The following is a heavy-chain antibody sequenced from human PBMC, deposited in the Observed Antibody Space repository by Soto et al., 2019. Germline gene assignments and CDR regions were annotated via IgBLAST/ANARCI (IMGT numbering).Heavy chain of an antibody. Sequence: QLQLQESGSRLVKPSQTLSLTCAVSGGSLSGGGYSWSWIRQSPGKGLEWIGYIYQSGSTDYNPSLKSRVTMSLDMSKNQFSLKLSSVTAADTAVYFCARIGITVRVVLDWGQGTLVTVSS. CDR3: ARIGITVRVVLD. D-gene: IGHD3-22*01. J-gene: IGHJ4*02. CDR2: IYQSGST. CDR1: GGSLSGGGYS. V-gene: IGHV4-30-2*06.